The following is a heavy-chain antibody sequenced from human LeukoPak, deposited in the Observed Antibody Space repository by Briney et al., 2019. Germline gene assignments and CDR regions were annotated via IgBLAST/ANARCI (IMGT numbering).Heavy chain of an antibody. CDR3: ARGIRYCSSTSCYAFDI. J-gene: IGHJ3*02. V-gene: IGHV1-18*01. Sequence: GASVKVSCKASGYTFTSYGISWVRQAPGQGLEWMGWISAYNGNTNYAQKLQGRVTMTTDTSTSTAYMELRSLRSDDTAVYYCARGIRYCSSTSCYAFDIWGQGTMVTVSS. CDR2: ISAYNGNT. CDR1: GYTFTSYG. D-gene: IGHD2-2*01.